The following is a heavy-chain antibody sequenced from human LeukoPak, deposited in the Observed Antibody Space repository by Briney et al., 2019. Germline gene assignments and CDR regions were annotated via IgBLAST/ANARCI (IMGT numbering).Heavy chain of an antibody. D-gene: IGHD4/OR15-4a*01. J-gene: IGHJ4*02. CDR2: IEQDGSEK. CDR3: ARDDGDYPLDY. V-gene: IGHV3-7*01. Sequence: GGSLRPSCAASGFTFSSDWMSWVRQAPGKGLEGVANIEQDGSEKYYVDSVKGRFTISRENAKNPLYLQMNRLRAEDTALYYCARDDGDYPLDYWGQGTLVTVSS. CDR1: GFTFSSDW.